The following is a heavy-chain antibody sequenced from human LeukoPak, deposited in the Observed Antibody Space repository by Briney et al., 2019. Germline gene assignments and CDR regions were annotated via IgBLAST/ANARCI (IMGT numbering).Heavy chain of an antibody. Sequence: SETLSLTCTVSGGSISSGGYYWSWIRQPAGKGLEWIGRIYTSGSTNYNPSLKSRVTMSVDTSKNQFSLKLSSVTAADTAVYYCARGRRFPWLAPREGFDPWGQGTLVTVSS. J-gene: IGHJ5*02. CDR3: ARGRRFPWLAPREGFDP. CDR1: GGSISSGGYY. V-gene: IGHV4-61*02. D-gene: IGHD6-19*01. CDR2: IYTSGST.